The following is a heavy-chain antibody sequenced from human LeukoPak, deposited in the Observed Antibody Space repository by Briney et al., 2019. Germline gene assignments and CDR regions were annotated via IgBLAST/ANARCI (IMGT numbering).Heavy chain of an antibody. CDR2: ISYDGSNK. V-gene: IGHV3-30*04. J-gene: IGHJ3*02. Sequence: PGGSLRLSCAASGFTFSSYTMHWVRQAPGKGLEWVAVISYDGSNKYYADSVKGRFTISRDNSKNTLYLQMNSLRAEDTAVYYCAKDFSVGATALDAFDIWGQGTMVTVSS. CDR3: AKDFSVGATALDAFDI. D-gene: IGHD1-26*01. CDR1: GFTFSSYT.